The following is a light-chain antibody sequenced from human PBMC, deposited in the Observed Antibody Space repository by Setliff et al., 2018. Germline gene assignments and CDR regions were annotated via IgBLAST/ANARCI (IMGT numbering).Light chain of an antibody. J-gene: IGLJ1*01. CDR2: EVS. CDR1: NSDVGGYSY. CDR3: SSYGGDNNFV. V-gene: IGLV2-8*01. Sequence: QSVLTQPPSASGSPGQSVTISCTGTNSDVGGYSYVSWYQQRPGKAPKLLIYEVSKRPSGVPDRFSGSKSGNTASLTVSGLQAEDEADYYCSSYGGDNNFVFGTGTKATVL.